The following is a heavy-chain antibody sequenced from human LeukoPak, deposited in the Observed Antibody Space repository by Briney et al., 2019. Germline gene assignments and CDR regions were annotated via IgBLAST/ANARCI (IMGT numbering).Heavy chain of an antibody. CDR3: ARDWPSEWQHLPDYDAVDI. J-gene: IGHJ3*02. CDR2: INPNSGGT. CDR1: GYTFTDYY. D-gene: IGHD6-13*01. Sequence: GASVKVSCKASGYTFTDYYMHWVRQAPGQGLEWMGWINPNSGGTDYAQKFQGRVTMTRDTSISTAYMELSSLRSDDTAVYYCARDWPSEWQHLPDYDAVDIWGQGTMVTVSS. V-gene: IGHV1-2*02.